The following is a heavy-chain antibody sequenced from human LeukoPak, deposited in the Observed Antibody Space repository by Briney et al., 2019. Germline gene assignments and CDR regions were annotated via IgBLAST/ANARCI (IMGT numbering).Heavy chain of an antibody. Sequence: GGSLRLSCAASGFTFSSYAMSWVRQAPGKGLEWVSAISGSGGSTYYADSVKGRFAISRDNSKNTLYLQMNSLRAEDTAVYYCAKDRNEVLTIAAAANDAFDIWGQGTMVTVSS. J-gene: IGHJ3*02. D-gene: IGHD6-13*01. V-gene: IGHV3-23*01. CDR1: GFTFSSYA. CDR3: AKDRNEVLTIAAAANDAFDI. CDR2: ISGSGGST.